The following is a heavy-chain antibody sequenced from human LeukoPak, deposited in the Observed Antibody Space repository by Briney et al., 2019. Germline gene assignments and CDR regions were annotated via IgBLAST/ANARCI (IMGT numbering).Heavy chain of an antibody. CDR2: IWYDGSNK. J-gene: IGHJ3*02. CDR3: AKPVYGGNSRDAFDI. V-gene: IGHV3-33*06. Sequence: GGSLRLSCAASGFTFSSYGMHWVRQAPGKGLEWVAVIWYDGSNKYYADSVKGRFTISRDNSKNTLYLQMNSLRAEDTAVYYCAKPVYGGNSRDAFDIWGQGTMVTVSS. D-gene: IGHD4-23*01. CDR1: GFTFSSYG.